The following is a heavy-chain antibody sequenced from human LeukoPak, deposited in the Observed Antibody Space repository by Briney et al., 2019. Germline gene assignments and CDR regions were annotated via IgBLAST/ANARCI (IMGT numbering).Heavy chain of an antibody. CDR1: GFTFSSYG. Sequence: GGSLRLSCAASGFTFSSYGMSWVRQAPGKGLEWVSAISGSGGSTYYADSVKGRFTISRDNSKNTLYLQMNSLRAEDTAVYYCAKDYDSSGYYWRGFDYWGQGTLVTVSS. J-gene: IGHJ4*02. V-gene: IGHV3-23*01. D-gene: IGHD3-22*01. CDR2: ISGSGGST. CDR3: AKDYDSSGYYWRGFDY.